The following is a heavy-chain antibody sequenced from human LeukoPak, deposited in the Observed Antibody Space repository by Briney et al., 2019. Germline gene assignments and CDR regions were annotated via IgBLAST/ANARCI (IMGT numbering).Heavy chain of an antibody. CDR3: AKDEEMATITGY. CDR1: GFTFSSYG. Sequence: GGSLRLSCAASGFTFSSYGMHWVRQAPGKGLEWVAFIRYDGSNKYYADSVKGRFTISRDNSKNTLYLQMNSLRAEDTAVYYCAKDEEMATITGYWGQGTLATVSS. CDR2: IRYDGSNK. J-gene: IGHJ4*02. D-gene: IGHD5-24*01. V-gene: IGHV3-30*02.